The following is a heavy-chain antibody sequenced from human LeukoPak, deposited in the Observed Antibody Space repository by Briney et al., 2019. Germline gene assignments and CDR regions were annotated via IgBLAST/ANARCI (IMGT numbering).Heavy chain of an antibody. CDR2: INPSGGST. Sequence: ASVKVSCKVSGYTLTELSMHWVRQAPGQGLEWMGLINPSGGSTSYAQKFQGRVTITADKSTSTAYMELSSLRSEDTAVYYCAGRRDGYNHLNWFDPWGQGTLVTVSS. CDR1: GYTLTELS. J-gene: IGHJ5*02. D-gene: IGHD5-24*01. V-gene: IGHV1-46*01. CDR3: AGRRDGYNHLNWFDP.